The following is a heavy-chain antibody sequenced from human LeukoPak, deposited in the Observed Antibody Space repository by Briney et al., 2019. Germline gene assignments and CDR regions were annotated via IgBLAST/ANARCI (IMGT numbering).Heavy chain of an antibody. CDR2: IWYDGSNK. CDR1: GFTFSSYG. CDR3: ASGGDYLDF. Sequence: GGSLRLSYAASGFTFSSYGMHWVRQAPGKGLEWVAVIWYDGSNKYYADSVKGRFTISRDNSKNTLYLQMNSLRAEDTAVYYCASGGDYLDFWGQGTLVTVSS. D-gene: IGHD3-16*01. V-gene: IGHV3-33*01. J-gene: IGHJ4*02.